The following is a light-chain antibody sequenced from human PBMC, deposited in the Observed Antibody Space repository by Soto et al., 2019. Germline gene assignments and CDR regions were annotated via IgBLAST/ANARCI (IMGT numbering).Light chain of an antibody. J-gene: IGKJ1*01. CDR2: DAS. CDR3: QQRSNWPRT. Sequence: EIVLTQSPATLSLSPGERATLSCRASQSISSYLAWYQQKPGQAPRLLIYDASNRATGIPARFSGSGSGTDCILTISSLEPEDFAVYYCQQRSNWPRTFGQGTRVEIK. CDR1: QSISSY. V-gene: IGKV3-11*01.